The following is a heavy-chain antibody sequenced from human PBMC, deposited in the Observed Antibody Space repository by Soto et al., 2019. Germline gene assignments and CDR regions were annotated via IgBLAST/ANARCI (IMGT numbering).Heavy chain of an antibody. V-gene: IGHV3-23*01. CDR1: GFTFSSYA. Sequence: GGSLRLSCAASGFTFSSYAMSWVRQAPGKGLEWVSAISGSGGSTYYADSVKGRFTISRDNSKNTLYLKMNSLRAEDTALYYCAKVDDYYDSSGYLFFGYWGQGTLVTVSS. CDR3: AKVDDYYDSSGYLFFGY. D-gene: IGHD3-22*01. J-gene: IGHJ4*02. CDR2: ISGSGGST.